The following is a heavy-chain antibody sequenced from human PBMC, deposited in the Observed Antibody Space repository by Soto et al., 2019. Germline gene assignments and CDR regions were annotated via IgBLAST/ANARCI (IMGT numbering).Heavy chain of an antibody. J-gene: IGHJ6*02. Sequence: PSETLSLTCTVSGGSISSGGYYWSWIRQHPGKGLEWIGYIYYSGSTYYNPSLKSRVTISVDTSKNQFSLHLSSVTASDTAVYFCAREDDGGDRDYYGLDVWGQGSTVTVSS. CDR3: AREDDGGDRDYYGLDV. CDR2: IYYSGST. D-gene: IGHD2-21*02. V-gene: IGHV4-31*03. CDR1: GGSISSGGYY.